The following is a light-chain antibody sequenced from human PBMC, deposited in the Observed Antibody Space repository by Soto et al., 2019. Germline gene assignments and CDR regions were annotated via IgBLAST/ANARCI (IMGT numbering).Light chain of an antibody. J-gene: IGKJ4*01. Sequence: EIVLTQSPATLSLSPGERVTLSCRASQNIRNSLAWYQQKPGQAPRLLIYDASNRASGIPARFSGSGSGTDFTLTIRSLEPEDFAVYYCQQRSNWPLTFGGGTKVDIK. CDR1: QNIRNS. V-gene: IGKV3-11*01. CDR3: QQRSNWPLT. CDR2: DAS.